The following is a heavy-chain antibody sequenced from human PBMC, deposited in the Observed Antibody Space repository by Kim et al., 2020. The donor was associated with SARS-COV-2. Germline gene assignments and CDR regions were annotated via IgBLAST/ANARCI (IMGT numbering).Heavy chain of an antibody. CDR3: AKSWEDYYYYGMDV. V-gene: IGHV1-69*13. CDR2: IIPIFGTA. Sequence: SVKVSCKASGGTFSSYAISWVRQAPGQGLEWMGGIIPIFGTANYAQKFQGRVTITADESTSTAYMELSSLRSEDTAVYYCAKSWEDYYYYGMDVWGQGTTVTVSS. CDR1: GGTFSSYA. J-gene: IGHJ6*02. D-gene: IGHD1-26*01.